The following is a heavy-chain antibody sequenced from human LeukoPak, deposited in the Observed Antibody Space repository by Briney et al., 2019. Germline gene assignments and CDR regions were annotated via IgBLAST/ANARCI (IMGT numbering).Heavy chain of an antibody. CDR2: IYYSGST. CDR1: GGSISSGDYY. Sequence: SQTLSLTRTVSGGSISSGDYYWSWIRQPPGKGLEWIGYIYYSGSTYYNPSLKSRVTISVDTSKNQFSLKLSSVTAADTAVYYCARRYCSGGSCYGYYYYGMDVWGQGTTVTVSS. J-gene: IGHJ6*02. CDR3: ARRYCSGGSCYGYYYYGMDV. V-gene: IGHV4-30-4*01. D-gene: IGHD2-15*01.